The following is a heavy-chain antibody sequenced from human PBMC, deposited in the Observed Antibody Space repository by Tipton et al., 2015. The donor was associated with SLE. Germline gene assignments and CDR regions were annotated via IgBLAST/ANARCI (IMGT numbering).Heavy chain of an antibody. D-gene: IGHD2-15*01. V-gene: IGHV4-34*01. Sequence: LRLSCAVYGGKRSGNYCSWIRQPPGKGLEWIGEINHSGSTNCNPSLKSRVTISVDTSKNRFSLKLDSVTAADTAVYYCARERKYVVRLREVVAPDFWGQGAVVSVSS. CDR1: GGKRSGNY. J-gene: IGHJ3*01. CDR2: INHSGST. CDR3: ARERKYVVRLREVVAPDF.